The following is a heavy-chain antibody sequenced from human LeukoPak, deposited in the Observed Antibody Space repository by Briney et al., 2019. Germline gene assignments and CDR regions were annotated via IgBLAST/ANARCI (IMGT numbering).Heavy chain of an antibody. Sequence: LPGGSLRLSCAASGFTFSDHYMDWVRQAPGKGLKWVGRIRNQANSYTTEYAASVKGRFTISRDDSKNSLYLQMNSLKTEDTAVYYCARGGSSSSWYPFDYWGQGTLVTVSS. D-gene: IGHD6-13*01. CDR2: IRNQANSYTT. J-gene: IGHJ4*02. CDR3: ARGGSSSSWYPFDY. CDR1: GFTFSDHY. V-gene: IGHV3-72*01.